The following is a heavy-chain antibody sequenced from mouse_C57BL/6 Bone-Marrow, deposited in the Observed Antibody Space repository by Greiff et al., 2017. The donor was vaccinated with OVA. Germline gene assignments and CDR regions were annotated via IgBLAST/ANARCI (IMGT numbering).Heavy chain of an antibody. J-gene: IGHJ3*01. CDR2: IHPNSGST. CDR1: GYTFTSYW. Sequence: QVQLQPGAELVKPGASVKLSCKASGYTFTSYWMHWVKQRPGQGLEWIGMIHPNSGSTNYNEKFKSKATLTVDKSSSTAYMQLSSLTSEDSAVYYCARDRGGIAYWGQGTLVTVSA. V-gene: IGHV1-64*01. CDR3: ARDRGGIAY.